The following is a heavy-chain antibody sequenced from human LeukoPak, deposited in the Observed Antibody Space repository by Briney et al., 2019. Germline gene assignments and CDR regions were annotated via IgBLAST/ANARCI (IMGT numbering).Heavy chain of an antibody. D-gene: IGHD6-19*01. J-gene: IGHJ4*01. CDR3: AHRIYSSGWSYFDY. CDR1: GFTFSNSA. CDR2: LSGSGITT. V-gene: IGHV3-23*01. Sequence: PGGSLRLSCAASGFTFSNSAMSWVRQAPGKGLEWVSTLSGSGITTYYADSVKGRFTISRDNSKNTLYLQMNSLRAEDTAVYYCAHRIYSSGWSYFDYWGHGTLVTVSS.